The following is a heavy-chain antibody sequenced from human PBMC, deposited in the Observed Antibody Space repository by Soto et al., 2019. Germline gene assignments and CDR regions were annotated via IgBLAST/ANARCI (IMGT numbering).Heavy chain of an antibody. CDR2: ISAYNGNT. V-gene: IGHV1-18*01. CDR1: GYTFTTYS. J-gene: IGHJ5*02. Sequence: ASVKVSCKASGYTFTTYSIAWVRQAPGQGLEWMGWISAYNGNTNYAQKFQGRVTMTKDTSKSTAYMELRSLRSDDTAVYFCAREDFGVHASWFDPWGQGNLVTVSS. D-gene: IGHD2-2*01. CDR3: AREDFGVHASWFDP.